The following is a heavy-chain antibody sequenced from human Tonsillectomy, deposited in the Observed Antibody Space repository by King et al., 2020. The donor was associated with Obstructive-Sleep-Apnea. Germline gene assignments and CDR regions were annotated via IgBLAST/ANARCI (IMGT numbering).Heavy chain of an antibody. CDR2: ISSSGSTI. J-gene: IGHJ6*02. CDR1: GFTFSDYY. Sequence: VQLVESGGGLVKPGGSLRLSCAASGFTFSDYYMSWIRQAPGKGLEWVSYISSSGSTIYYADSVKGRFTISRDNAKNSLYLQMNSLRAEDTAVYYCARVLSQAAAGPRPTGGLGDYYYGMDVWGQGTTVTVSS. V-gene: IGHV3-11*01. CDR3: ARVLSQAAAGPRPTGGLGDYYYGMDV. D-gene: IGHD6-13*01.